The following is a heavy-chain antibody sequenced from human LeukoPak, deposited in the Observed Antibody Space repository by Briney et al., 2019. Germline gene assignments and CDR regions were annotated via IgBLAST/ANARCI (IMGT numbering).Heavy chain of an antibody. V-gene: IGHV1-18*01. CDR3: ARDLYYYDSSGQNYFDY. CDR2: ISAYNGNT. J-gene: IGHJ4*02. Sequence: ASVKVSCKASGYTFTSYGISWVRQAPGQGLEWMGWISAYNGNTNCAQKLQGRVTMTTDTSTSTAYMELRSLRSDDTAVYYCARDLYYYDSSGQNYFDYWGQGTLVTVSS. D-gene: IGHD3-22*01. CDR1: GYTFTSYG.